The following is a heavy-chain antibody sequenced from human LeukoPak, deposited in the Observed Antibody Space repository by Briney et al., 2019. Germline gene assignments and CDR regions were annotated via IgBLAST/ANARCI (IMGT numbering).Heavy chain of an antibody. D-gene: IGHD2-15*01. V-gene: IGHV1-69*05. CDR1: GGTFSSYA. Sequence: SVKVSCKASGGTFSSYAISWVRQAPGQGLEWMGRIIPIFGTANYAQKFQGRVTITTDESTSTAYMELSSLRSEDTAVYYCARDRGGRWWFDYWGQGTLVTVSS. CDR3: ARDRGGRWWFDY. CDR2: IIPIFGTA. J-gene: IGHJ4*02.